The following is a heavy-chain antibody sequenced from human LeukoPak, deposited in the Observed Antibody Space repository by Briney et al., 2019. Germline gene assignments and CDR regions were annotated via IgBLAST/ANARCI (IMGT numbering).Heavy chain of an antibody. V-gene: IGHV1-24*01. CDR1: GSTLTKLS. CDR3: ATAAEIYYYDTGGI. J-gene: IGHJ3*02. D-gene: IGHD3-22*01. CDR2: FDPEADET. Sequence: ASVKVSCKVFGSTLTKLSMHWVRQAPGKGLEWMGGFDPEADETVYAQNFHGRVTVTEDTSSDTTYMELSSLRSEDTAVYYCATAAEIYYYDTGGIWGQGTMVTVSS.